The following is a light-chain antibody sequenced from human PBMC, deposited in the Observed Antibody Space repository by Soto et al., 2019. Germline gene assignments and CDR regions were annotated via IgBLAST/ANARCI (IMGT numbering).Light chain of an antibody. CDR3: QQYGSSPVVT. J-gene: IGKJ5*01. V-gene: IGKV3-20*01. CDR2: GTS. Sequence: ETVLTQSPGTLSLSPRERATLSCRASQSVSSSYLAWYQQKPGQAPRLLIHGTSSRATGIPDRFSGSASGNDFTLTISRLEPEDFAVYYCQQYGSSPVVTFGQGTRLEIK. CDR1: QSVSSSY.